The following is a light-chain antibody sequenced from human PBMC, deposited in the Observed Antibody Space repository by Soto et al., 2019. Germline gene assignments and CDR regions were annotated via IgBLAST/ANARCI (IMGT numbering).Light chain of an antibody. V-gene: IGLV1-40*01. Sequence: QSVLAQPPSVSGAPGQRVTISCTGSSSNFGAGYDVQWYQQLPGTAPKYLSNGNNSRPSGVPVRFSASRSGTSASRAITGLQGEDESEYYCQSYDVSLSAYVFGTGTKVTVL. J-gene: IGLJ1*01. CDR2: GNN. CDR1: SSNFGAGYD. CDR3: QSYDVSLSAYV.